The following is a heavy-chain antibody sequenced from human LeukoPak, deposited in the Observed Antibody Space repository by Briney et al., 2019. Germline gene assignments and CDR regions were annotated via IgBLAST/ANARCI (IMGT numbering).Heavy chain of an antibody. Sequence: GGSLRLSCAASGFTFSSYAMSWVRQASGKGLEWVSAISGSTGSTYYADSVKGRFTISRDNSKNTLYLQMKSLRAEDTAVYYCAKDGERGSYSYFDYWGQGTLVTVSS. CDR3: AKDGERGSYSYFDY. CDR2: ISGSTGST. D-gene: IGHD1-26*01. J-gene: IGHJ4*02. V-gene: IGHV3-23*01. CDR1: GFTFSSYA.